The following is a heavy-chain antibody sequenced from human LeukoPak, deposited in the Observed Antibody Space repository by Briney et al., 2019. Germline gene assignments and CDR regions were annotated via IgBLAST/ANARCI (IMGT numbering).Heavy chain of an antibody. CDR3: ARSQLTTYYYDSSGLDY. J-gene: IGHJ4*02. CDR2: IYHSGST. Sequence: SETLSLTCAVSGGSISSSNWWSWVRQPPGKGLEWIGEIYHSGSTNYNPSLKSRVTISVDKSKNQFSLKLSSVTAADTAVYYCARSQLTTYYYDSSGLDYWGQGTLVTVSS. CDR1: GGSISSSNW. D-gene: IGHD3-22*01. V-gene: IGHV4-4*02.